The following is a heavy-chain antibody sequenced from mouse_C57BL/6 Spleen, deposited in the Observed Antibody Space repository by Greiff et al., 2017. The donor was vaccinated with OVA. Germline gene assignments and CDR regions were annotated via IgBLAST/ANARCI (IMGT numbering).Heavy chain of an antibody. CDR1: GYTFTSYW. J-gene: IGHJ1*03. V-gene: IGHV1-61*01. D-gene: IGHD4-1*01. CDR3: ATNWDVRYFDV. Sequence: QVQLQQPGAELVRPGSSVKLSCKASGYTFTSYWMDWVKQRPGQGLEWIGNIYPSDSETHYNQKFKDKATLTVDKSSSTAYMQLSSLTSEDSAVYYCATNWDVRYFDVWGTGTTVTVSS. CDR2: IYPSDSET.